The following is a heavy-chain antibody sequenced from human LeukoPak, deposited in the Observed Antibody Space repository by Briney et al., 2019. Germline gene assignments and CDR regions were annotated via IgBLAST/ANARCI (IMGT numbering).Heavy chain of an antibody. Sequence: EASVKVSCKASGYTFTGYYMHWVRQAPGQGLEWMGWMNPNSGNTGYAQKFQGRVTMTRNTSISTAYMELSSLRSEDTAVYYCRMTTVTTSDYWGQGTLVTVSS. CDR1: GYTFTGYY. V-gene: IGHV1-8*02. D-gene: IGHD4-17*01. CDR2: MNPNSGNT. CDR3: RMTTVTTSDY. J-gene: IGHJ4*02.